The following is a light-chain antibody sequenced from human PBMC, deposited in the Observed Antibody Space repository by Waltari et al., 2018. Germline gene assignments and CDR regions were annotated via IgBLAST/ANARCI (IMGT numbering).Light chain of an antibody. V-gene: IGKV1-39*01. CDR1: QSIITY. CDR3: QQSYSSPRT. CDR2: AAS. J-gene: IGKJ1*01. Sequence: DIQMTQSPSSLSASVGDRVTITCRASQSIITYLNWYQQKPWKAPKLLICAASILQSGVPSRFSGSGSGTDFTLTISSLQPEDFATFYCQQSYSSPRTFGQGTKVEIK.